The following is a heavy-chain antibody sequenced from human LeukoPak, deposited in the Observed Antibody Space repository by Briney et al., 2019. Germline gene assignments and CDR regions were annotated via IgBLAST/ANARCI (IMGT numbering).Heavy chain of an antibody. V-gene: IGHV4-4*07. J-gene: IGHJ2*01. Sequence: SETLSLTCTVSDGSISTYYWSWIRQPAGKGLEWIGRIYTSGSTNYNPSLKSRVTMSVDTSKNQFSLKVTSVTAADTAVYYCARAGSYARYFDLWGRGTLVTVSS. CDR2: IYTSGST. CDR3: ARAGSYARYFDL. D-gene: IGHD1-26*01. CDR1: DGSISTYY.